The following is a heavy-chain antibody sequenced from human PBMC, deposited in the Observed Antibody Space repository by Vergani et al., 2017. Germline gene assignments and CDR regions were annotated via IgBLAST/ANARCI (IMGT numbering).Heavy chain of an antibody. Sequence: QVQLVESGGGVVQPGRSLRLSCAASGFTFSSYAMHWVRQAPGKGLEWVAVISYDGSNKYYADSVKGRFTISRDNSKNTLYLQMNSLRAEDTAVYYCARDVQTYYYGSASPDYWGQGTLVTVSS. J-gene: IGHJ4*02. CDR1: GFTFSSYA. D-gene: IGHD3-10*01. V-gene: IGHV3-30*01. CDR3: ARDVQTYYYGSASPDY. CDR2: ISYDGSNK.